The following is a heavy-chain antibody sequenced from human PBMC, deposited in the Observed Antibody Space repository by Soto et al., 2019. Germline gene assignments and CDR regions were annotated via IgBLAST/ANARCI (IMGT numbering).Heavy chain of an antibody. V-gene: IGHV4-30-4*01. D-gene: IGHD5-12*01. J-gene: IGHJ4*02. Sequence: SETLSLTCNVSGVSIGSGDYYWSWIRQPPGKGLEWIGYIYISGTTYYNPSLKSRLTISLDTSRNVFSLKLRSVTAADTAVYYCARVPPPYSFSYDDWGQGTLVTSPQ. CDR2: IYISGTT. CDR1: GVSIGSGDYY. CDR3: ARVPPPYSFSYDD.